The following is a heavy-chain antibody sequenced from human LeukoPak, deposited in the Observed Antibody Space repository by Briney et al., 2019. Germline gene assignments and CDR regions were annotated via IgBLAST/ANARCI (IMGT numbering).Heavy chain of an antibody. Sequence: GGSLRLPCAASGFTFSSYAMSWVRQAPGKGLEWVSAISGSGGSTYYADSVKGRFTISRDNSKNTLYLQMNSLRAEDTAVYYCAKDPFRRGSYLYYFDYWGQGTLVTVSS. J-gene: IGHJ4*02. CDR2: ISGSGGST. CDR1: GFTFSSYA. CDR3: AKDPFRRGSYLYYFDY. D-gene: IGHD1-26*01. V-gene: IGHV3-23*01.